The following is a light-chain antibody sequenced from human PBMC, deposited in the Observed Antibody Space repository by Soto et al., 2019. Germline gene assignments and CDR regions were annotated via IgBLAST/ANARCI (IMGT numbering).Light chain of an antibody. Sequence: EIVMTPSPATLSVSPVERATLSCRASQSVSSNLAWYQQKPGQAPRLLIYGASTRATGIPARFSGSGSGTEFTLTISSLQSEDFAVYYCQQYNNWPLLTFGGGTKVDIK. CDR2: GAS. CDR3: QQYNNWPLLT. J-gene: IGKJ4*01. CDR1: QSVSSN. V-gene: IGKV3-15*01.